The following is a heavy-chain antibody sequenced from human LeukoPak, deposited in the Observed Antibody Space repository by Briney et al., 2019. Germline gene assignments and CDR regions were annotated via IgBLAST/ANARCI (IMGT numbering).Heavy chain of an antibody. D-gene: IGHD6-19*01. CDR3: ARGQGGWSPHFDY. V-gene: IGHV1-3*01. CDR2: INAGNGNT. CDR1: GYIVTGYY. Sequence: ASVKVSCKVFGYIVTGYYMHWVRQAPGQRLEWMGWINAGNGNTKYSQKFQGRVTITRDTSASTAYMELSSLRSEDTAVYYCARGQGGWSPHFDYWGQGTLVTVSS. J-gene: IGHJ4*02.